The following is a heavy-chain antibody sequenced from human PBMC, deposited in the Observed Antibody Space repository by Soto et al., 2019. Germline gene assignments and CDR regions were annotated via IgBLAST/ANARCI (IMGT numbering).Heavy chain of an antibody. Sequence: GGSLRLSCAASGFTFSSYAMHWVRQAPGKGLEWVAVISYDGSNKYYADSVKGRFTISRDNSKNTLYLQMNSLRAEDTAVYYCAREGGYGYFDYWGQGTLVTVSS. D-gene: IGHD4-17*01. CDR3: AREGGYGYFDY. J-gene: IGHJ4*02. V-gene: IGHV3-30-3*01. CDR1: GFTFSSYA. CDR2: ISYDGSNK.